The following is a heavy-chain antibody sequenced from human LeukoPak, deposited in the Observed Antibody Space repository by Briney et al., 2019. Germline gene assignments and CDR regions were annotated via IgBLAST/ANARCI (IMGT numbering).Heavy chain of an antibody. CDR1: GFTFSSYG. Sequence: QPGGSLRLSCAASGFTFSSYGMHWVRQAPGKGLEWVAVVWNDAITTTYADSVKGRFTISRDNSKNTVFLQMNSLRIEDTAVYYCARDLSPATARGMYFFDFRGQGTLVTVSS. CDR2: VWNDAITT. CDR3: ARDLSPATARGMYFFDF. D-gene: IGHD5-18*01. J-gene: IGHJ4*02. V-gene: IGHV3-33*08.